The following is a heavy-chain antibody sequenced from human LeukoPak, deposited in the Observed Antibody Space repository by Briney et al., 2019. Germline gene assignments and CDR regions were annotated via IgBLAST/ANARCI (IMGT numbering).Heavy chain of an antibody. J-gene: IGHJ4*02. CDR2: INPSGGST. V-gene: IGHV1-46*01. Sequence: ASVEVSCKASGHTFTSYYMHWVRQAPGQGLEWMGIINPSGGSTSYAQKFQGRVTMTRDMSTSTVYMELGSLRSEDTAVYYCARDLPHSSGMVWGQGTLVTVSS. CDR3: ARDLPHSSGMV. CDR1: GHTFTSYY. D-gene: IGHD6-19*01.